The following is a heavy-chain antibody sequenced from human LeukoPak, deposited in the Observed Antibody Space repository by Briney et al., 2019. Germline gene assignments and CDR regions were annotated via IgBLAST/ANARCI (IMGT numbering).Heavy chain of an antibody. D-gene: IGHD3-10*01. J-gene: IGHJ4*02. CDR3: ARGGRDYYGSGRLDY. CDR1: GFTFSSYG. CDR2: ISSSGSTI. V-gene: IGHV3-48*04. Sequence: GGSLRLSCAASGFTFSSYGMHWVRQAPGKGLEWVSYISSSGSTIYYADSVKGRFTISRDNAKNSLYLQMNSLRAEDTAVYYCARGGRDYYGSGRLDYWGQGTLVTVSS.